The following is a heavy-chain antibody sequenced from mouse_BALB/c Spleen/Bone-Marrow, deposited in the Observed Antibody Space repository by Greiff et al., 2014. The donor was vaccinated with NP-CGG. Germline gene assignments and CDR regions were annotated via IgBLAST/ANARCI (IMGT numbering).Heavy chain of an antibody. Sequence: QVQLKASGAELVRPGASVKLSCKASGYSFTSYWMNWVKQRPGHGLEWIGMIHPSDTETRLNQRFKDKATLTVDKSSSTAYMQLNSPTSEDSAVYYCARLEGNYGSTFAYWGQGTLVTVAA. V-gene: IGHV1-61*01. CDR2: IHPSDTET. CDR3: ARLEGNYGSTFAY. D-gene: IGHD1-1*01. CDR1: GYSFTSYW. J-gene: IGHJ3*01.